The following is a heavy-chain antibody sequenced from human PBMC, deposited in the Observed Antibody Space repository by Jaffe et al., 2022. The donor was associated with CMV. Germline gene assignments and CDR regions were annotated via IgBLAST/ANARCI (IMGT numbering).Heavy chain of an antibody. CDR2: IYYSGST. CDR1: GGSISSYY. V-gene: IGHV4-59*01. Sequence: QVQLQESGPGLVKTSETLSLTCTVSGGSISSYYWSWIRQPPGKGLEWIAHIYYSGSTNYNPSLKSRVTISVDTPKNQFSLKLSSVTAADTAVYYCARFLQKYGMDVWGQGTTVIVS. J-gene: IGHJ6*02. CDR3: ARFLQKYGMDV.